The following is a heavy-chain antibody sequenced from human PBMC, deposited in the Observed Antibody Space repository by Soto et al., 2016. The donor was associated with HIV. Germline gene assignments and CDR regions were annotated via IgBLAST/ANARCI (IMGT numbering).Heavy chain of an antibody. CDR1: GFTFDDYA. D-gene: IGHD3-22*01. V-gene: IGHV3-9*03. Sequence: EVQLVESGGGLVQPGRSLRLSCAASGFTFDDYAMHWVRQAPGKGLEWVSGISWNSGSIGYADSVKGRFTISRDNAKNSLYLQMNSLRAEDMALYYCAKARGYYYDHYYFDYWGQGNPGHRLL. CDR2: ISWNSGSI. CDR3: AKARGYYYDHYYFDY. J-gene: IGHJ4*02.